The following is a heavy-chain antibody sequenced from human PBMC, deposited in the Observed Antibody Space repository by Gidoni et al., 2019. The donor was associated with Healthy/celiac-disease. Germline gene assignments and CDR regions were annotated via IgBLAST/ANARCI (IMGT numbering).Heavy chain of an antibody. Sequence: QLQLQESGPGLVKPSATLSLTCTVSGGSISSSSYYWGWIRQPPGKGLEWIGSIYYSGSTYYNPSLKSRVTISVDTSKNQFSLKLSSVTAADTAVYYCASPQGARFTIFGVVTYMDVWGKGTTVTVSS. D-gene: IGHD3-3*01. CDR2: IYYSGST. V-gene: IGHV4-39*01. CDR1: GGSISSSSYY. CDR3: ASPQGARFTIFGVVTYMDV. J-gene: IGHJ6*03.